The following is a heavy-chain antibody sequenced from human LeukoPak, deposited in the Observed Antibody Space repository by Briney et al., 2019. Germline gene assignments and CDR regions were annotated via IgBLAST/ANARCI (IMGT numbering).Heavy chain of an antibody. CDR1: GYTFTGYY. CDR3: ARVKEGSSWYFDY. Sequence: ASVKVSCKASGYTFTGYYMHWLRQAPGQGLEWMGWINPNSGGTNYAQKFQGRVTMTRDTSISTAYMELSRLRSDDTAVYYCARVKEGSSWYFDYWGQGTLVTVSS. V-gene: IGHV1-2*02. CDR2: INPNSGGT. J-gene: IGHJ4*02. D-gene: IGHD6-13*01.